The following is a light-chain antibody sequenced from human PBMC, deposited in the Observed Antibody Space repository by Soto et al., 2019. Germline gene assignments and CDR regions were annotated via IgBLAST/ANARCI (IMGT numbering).Light chain of an antibody. Sequence: DIQMTQSPSSLYASVGDKVTITCRASQSISSYLNWYQQKPGKAPKLLIYAAPSLQSGVPSRFSGSGSGTDFTLTISSLQPEDFATYYCQQSYSTPWTFGQGTKVEIK. CDR1: QSISSY. J-gene: IGKJ1*01. CDR3: QQSYSTPWT. CDR2: AAP. V-gene: IGKV1-39*01.